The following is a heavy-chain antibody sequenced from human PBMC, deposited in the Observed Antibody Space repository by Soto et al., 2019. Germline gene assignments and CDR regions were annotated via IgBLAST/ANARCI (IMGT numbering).Heavy chain of an antibody. V-gene: IGHV1-8*01. CDR1: GYTFTSYD. CDR3: ARERSAAGAGGFDP. J-gene: IGHJ5*02. Sequence: QVQLVQSGAEVKKPGASVKVSCRASGYTFTSYDINWVRQATGQGLEWMGWMNPNSGNPDYAQKFQGRATMARNTSISTAYMELSSLRSEGTAVYYCARERSAAGAGGFDPWGQGTLVTVSS. D-gene: IGHD6-13*01. CDR2: MNPNSGNP.